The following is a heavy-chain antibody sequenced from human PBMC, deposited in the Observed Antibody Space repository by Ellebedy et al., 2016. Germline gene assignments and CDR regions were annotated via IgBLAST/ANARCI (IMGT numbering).Heavy chain of an antibody. Sequence: GGSLRLSXAASGFTFSNYGMHWVRQAPGQRLEWVAVILRDGSNKFYADSVKGRFTISRDNSKNTLYLQMNSLRTEDTAVYHCAKGFAGATDSWGQGTLVTVSS. CDR1: GFTFSNYG. J-gene: IGHJ4*02. D-gene: IGHD1-26*01. CDR2: ILRDGSNK. CDR3: AKGFAGATDS. V-gene: IGHV3-30*18.